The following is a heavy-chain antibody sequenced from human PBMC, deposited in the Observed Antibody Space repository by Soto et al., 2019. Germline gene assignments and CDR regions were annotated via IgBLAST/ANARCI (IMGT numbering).Heavy chain of an antibody. CDR1: GGSISSGGYY. J-gene: IGHJ4*02. CDR2: IYHSGST. Sequence: SETLSLTCTVSGGSISSGGYYWSWIRQHPGKGLEWIGYIYHSGSTYYNPSLKSRVTISVDRSKNQFSLKLSSVTAADTAVYYCARGVPFDYWGQGTLVTVSS. CDR3: ARGVPFDY. V-gene: IGHV4-30-2*01.